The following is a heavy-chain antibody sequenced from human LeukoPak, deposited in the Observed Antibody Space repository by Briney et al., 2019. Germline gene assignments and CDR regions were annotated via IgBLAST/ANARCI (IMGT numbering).Heavy chain of an antibody. CDR1: GFTFSSYA. CDR2: ISYDGRNE. Sequence: QSGGSLRLSCAASGFTFSSYAMHWVRQAPGKGLEWVAVISYDGRNENYADSVKGRFTISRDNPKNTLYLQMNSLSTEDTAVYYCARGGDYGSGSFRWRHFDSWGQGTLVTVSS. D-gene: IGHD3-10*01. V-gene: IGHV3-30*04. J-gene: IGHJ4*02. CDR3: ARGGDYGSGSFRWRHFDS.